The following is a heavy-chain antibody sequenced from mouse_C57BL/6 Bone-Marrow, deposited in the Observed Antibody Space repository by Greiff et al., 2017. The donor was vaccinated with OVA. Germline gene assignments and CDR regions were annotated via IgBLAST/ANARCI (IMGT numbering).Heavy chain of an antibody. CDR1: GFTFSDYG. CDR3: ASGTWYFDV. J-gene: IGHJ1*03. D-gene: IGHD4-1*01. Sequence: EVKVVESGGGLVKPGGSLKLSCAASGFTFSDYGMHWVRQAPEKGLEWVAYISSGSSTIYYADTVKGRFTISRDNAKNTLFLQMTSLRSEDTAMYYCASGTWYFDVWGTGTTVTVSS. V-gene: IGHV5-17*01. CDR2: ISSGSSTI.